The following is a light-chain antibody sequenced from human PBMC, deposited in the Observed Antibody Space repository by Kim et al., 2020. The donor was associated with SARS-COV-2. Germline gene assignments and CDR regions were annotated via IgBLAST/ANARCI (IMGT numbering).Light chain of an antibody. Sequence: QSVRTQPSSVAGAPGQKVTISCTGSSSNIGAGYDVHWYQQLPGTAPKLLIYGNSNRPSGVPDRFSGSKSGTSASLAITGLQAEDEADYYCQSYDRSLTRYGFGTGPRLTVL. J-gene: IGLJ1*01. CDR3: QSYDRSLTRYG. CDR2: GNS. V-gene: IGLV1-40*01. CDR1: SSNIGAGYD.